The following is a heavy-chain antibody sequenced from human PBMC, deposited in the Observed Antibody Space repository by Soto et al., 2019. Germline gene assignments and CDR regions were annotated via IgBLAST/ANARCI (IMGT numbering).Heavy chain of an antibody. V-gene: IGHV3-48*01. CDR3: ARVRGHSYGYVDY. CDR2: ISGSGYPI. J-gene: IGHJ4*02. Sequence: LRLSCAASGYSRFSYYSMNWVRQAPGKGLEWVSFISGSGYPIYYADSVRGRFTISRDNAKNSLSLQMESLRVEDTAVYYCARVRGHSYGYVDYWGPGTLVTVSS. D-gene: IGHD5-18*01. CDR1: GYSRFSYYS.